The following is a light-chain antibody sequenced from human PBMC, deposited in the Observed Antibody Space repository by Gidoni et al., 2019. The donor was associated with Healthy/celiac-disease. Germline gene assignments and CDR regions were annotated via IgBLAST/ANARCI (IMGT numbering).Light chain of an antibody. V-gene: IGKV1-39*01. CDR2: AAS. CDR1: QSISSY. J-gene: IGKJ2*01. CDR3: QQSYSTPRT. Sequence: DIQMTQSPSSLSASVGDRVTITCRASQSISSYLNWYQQKPGKAPKLLIYAASSLHSGVPSRFSGSGSGTDFTLTISSLQPEDFATYYCQQSYSTPRTFXQGTKLEIK.